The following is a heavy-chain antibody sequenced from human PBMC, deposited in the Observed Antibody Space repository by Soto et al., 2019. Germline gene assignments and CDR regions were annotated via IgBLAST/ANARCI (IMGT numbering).Heavy chain of an antibody. V-gene: IGHV6-1*01. Sequence: PSQTLSLTCAISGDSVSSNSVVWNWIRQSPSRGLEWLGRTYYRSKWFYEYAESVRSRIAINPDTFRNQFSLQLNSVTPEDTAVYYCARGACIGSPRTGFAYWGQGSPVTVSS. J-gene: IGHJ4*02. CDR3: ARGACIGSPRTGFAY. CDR2: TYYRSKWFY. CDR1: GDSVSSNSVV. D-gene: IGHD2-8*01.